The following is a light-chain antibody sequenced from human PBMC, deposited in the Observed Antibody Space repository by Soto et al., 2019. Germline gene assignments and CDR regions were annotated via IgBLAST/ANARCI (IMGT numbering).Light chain of an antibody. CDR1: QTVGTY. CDR2: DAS. CDR3: QQRNNWPRIT. J-gene: IGKJ5*01. Sequence: EIVLTQFPATLSLFPGETATLSCRASQTVGTYLAWNQQKPGQAPRLLISDASNMATGVPTRFSGSWSGTDFTLTISSLEPEDFAVYFCQQRNNWPRITFGQGTRLEIK. V-gene: IGKV3-11*01.